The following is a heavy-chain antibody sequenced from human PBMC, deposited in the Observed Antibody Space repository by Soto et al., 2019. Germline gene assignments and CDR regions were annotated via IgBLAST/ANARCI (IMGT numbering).Heavy chain of an antibody. CDR3: AGDAYPFFGTTTSRRGGGGH. CDR2: IWHDGSNK. Sequence: QVQLVESGGGVVQPGRSLRLSCAASGFIFSSYDMYWVRQAPGKGLECVAVIWHDGSNKYYADSVNGRSTISRDNSKNTLSLQMISLRVEDTAVYFCAGDAYPFFGTTTSRRGGGGHWGQGTLVTVSS. D-gene: IGHD1-26*01. CDR1: GFIFSSYD. V-gene: IGHV3-33*01. J-gene: IGHJ4*02.